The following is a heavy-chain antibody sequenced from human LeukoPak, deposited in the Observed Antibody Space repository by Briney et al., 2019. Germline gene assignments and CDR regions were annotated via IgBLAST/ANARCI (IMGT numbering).Heavy chain of an antibody. V-gene: IGHV4-34*01. CDR2: INHSGST. CDR3: ARGLTRQLLSNAFDI. CDR1: GGSFSGYY. Sequence: PSETLSLTCAVYGGSFSGYYWSWIRQPPGKGLEWIGEINHSGSTNYNPSLKSRVTISVDTSKDQFSLKLSSVTAADTAVYYCARGLTRQLLSNAFDIWGQGTMVTVSS. J-gene: IGHJ3*02. D-gene: IGHD2-2*01.